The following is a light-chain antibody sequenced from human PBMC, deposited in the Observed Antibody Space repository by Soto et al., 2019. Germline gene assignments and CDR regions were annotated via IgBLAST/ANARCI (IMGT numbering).Light chain of an antibody. Sequence: HSAITPPPSVSASPGQKVNISCSGSSSNIGGNSVSWYQQLPGTAPKLLIYDDNKRPSGIPDRFSGSKSGTSATLGITGLQTGDEADYYCGSWDSSLSAYVSGTGTKVTVL. CDR1: SSNIGGNS. V-gene: IGLV1-51*01. J-gene: IGLJ1*01. CDR2: DDN. CDR3: GSWDSSLSAYV.